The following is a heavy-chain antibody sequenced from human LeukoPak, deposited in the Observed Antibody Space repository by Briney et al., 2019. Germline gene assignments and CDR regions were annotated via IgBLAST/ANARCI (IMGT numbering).Heavy chain of an antibody. D-gene: IGHD3-3*01. CDR3: ARDGQDFWSGYYWEV. CDR1: GFTFSSYW. CDR2: IKQDGSEK. J-gene: IGHJ4*02. Sequence: GGSLRLSCAASGFTFSSYWMRWVRQAPGKGLEWVANIKQDGSEKYYVDSVKGRFTISRDNAKNSLYLQMNSLRAEDTAVYYCARDGQDFWSGYYWEVWGQGTLVTVSS. V-gene: IGHV3-7*01.